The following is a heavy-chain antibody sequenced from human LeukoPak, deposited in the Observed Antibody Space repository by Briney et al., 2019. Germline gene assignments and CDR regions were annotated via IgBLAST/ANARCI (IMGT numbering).Heavy chain of an antibody. CDR3: ATYYDSSGYLYIDY. Sequence: ASVKVSCKASGYTFTSYGISWVRQAPGQGLEWMGGIIPIFGTANYAQKFQGRVTITTDESTSTAYMELSSLRSGDTAVYYCATYYDSSGYLYIDYWGQGTLVTVSS. CDR1: GYTFTSYG. V-gene: IGHV1-69*05. D-gene: IGHD3-22*01. CDR2: IIPIFGTA. J-gene: IGHJ4*02.